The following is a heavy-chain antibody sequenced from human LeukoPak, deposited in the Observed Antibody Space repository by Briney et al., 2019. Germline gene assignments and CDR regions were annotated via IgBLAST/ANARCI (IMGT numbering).Heavy chain of an antibody. V-gene: IGHV3-48*01. CDR1: GFTFSSYS. J-gene: IGHJ4*02. Sequence: GGSLRLSCAASGFTFSSYSMNWVRQAPGEGLEWVSYISSLSGTIYYADCVKGRFTISRDNSKNTLYLQMNSLRAEDTAVYYCAKDRLAIPQDYWGQGTLVTVSS. CDR2: ISSLSGTI. CDR3: AKDRLAIPQDY.